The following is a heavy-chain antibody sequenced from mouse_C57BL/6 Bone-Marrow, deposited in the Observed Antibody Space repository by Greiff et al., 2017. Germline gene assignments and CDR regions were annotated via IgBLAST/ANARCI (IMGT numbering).Heavy chain of an antibody. Sequence: EVQLQQSGPELVKPGASVKISCKASGYSFTDYNMNWVKQSNGKSLEWIGVINPNYGTTSYNQKFKGKATLTVDQSSSTAYMQINSLTSEDSEVCSWERGDGSSCWYFDVWGTGTTVTVSS. CDR1: GYSFTDYN. CDR2: INPNYGTT. D-gene: IGHD1-1*01. J-gene: IGHJ1*03. CDR3: ERGDGSSCWYFDV. V-gene: IGHV1-39*01.